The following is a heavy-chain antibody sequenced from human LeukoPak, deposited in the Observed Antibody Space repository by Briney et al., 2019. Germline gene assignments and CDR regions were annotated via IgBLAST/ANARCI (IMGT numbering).Heavy chain of an antibody. CDR2: IYYSGST. CDR3: ARSGCSSTSCYGFDI. V-gene: IGHV4-59*01. Sequence: SETLSLTCTVSGGSISSYYWSWIRHPPGKGREGIGYIYYSGSTNYNTSPKSVVTISVDTTKNQFSLKLISVTAADTAVYYCARSGCSSTSCYGFDIWGQGTMVTVSS. J-gene: IGHJ3*02. CDR1: GGSISSYY. D-gene: IGHD2-2*01.